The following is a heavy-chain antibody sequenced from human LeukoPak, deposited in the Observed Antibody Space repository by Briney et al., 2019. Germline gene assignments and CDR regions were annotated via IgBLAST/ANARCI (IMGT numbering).Heavy chain of an antibody. V-gene: IGHV3-23*01. J-gene: IGHJ4*02. CDR1: GFTFSSFA. CDR2: ISGRGSST. Sequence: GASLRLSCAASGFTFSSFALTWVRQAPGKGLEWVSVISGRGSSTFYADSVKGRFTISRDNSKNTLYLQMNSLRAEDTAVYYCARVLSRYCSSAGCYDGVFDYWGQGTLVTVSS. CDR3: ARVLSRYCSSAGCYDGVFDY. D-gene: IGHD2-2*01.